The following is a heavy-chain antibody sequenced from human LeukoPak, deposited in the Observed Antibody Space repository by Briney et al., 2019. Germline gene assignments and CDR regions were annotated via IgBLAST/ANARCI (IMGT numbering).Heavy chain of an antibody. Sequence: GESLRLSCAASGFTFRNYAMSWVRQAPGKGLEWVSGISGNGDKIYYADSVKGRFTISRDNSKSTLHLQMNSLRGEDTAVYYCAKGDYSDSSGYAPLFDCWGQGTLVTVSS. D-gene: IGHD3-22*01. J-gene: IGHJ4*02. CDR2: ISGNGDKI. CDR1: GFTFRNYA. CDR3: AKGDYSDSSGYAPLFDC. V-gene: IGHV3-23*01.